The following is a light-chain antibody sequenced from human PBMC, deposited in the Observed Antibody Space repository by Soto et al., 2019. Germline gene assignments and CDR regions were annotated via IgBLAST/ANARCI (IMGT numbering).Light chain of an antibody. Sequence: DIHMSQSPSTLSSSFGDAVTVTFRASQSVSGLLAWYQQKPGEAPKLLIYDASALPRGVPSRFSGSGSGTKFTLTIASLQPDDFATYYCQQYETFSGTFGPGTKVDIK. V-gene: IGKV1-5*01. CDR2: DAS. J-gene: IGKJ1*01. CDR1: QSVSGL. CDR3: QQYETFSGT.